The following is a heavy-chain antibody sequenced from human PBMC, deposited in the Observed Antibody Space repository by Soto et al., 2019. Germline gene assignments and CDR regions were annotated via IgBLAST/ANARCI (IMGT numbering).Heavy chain of an antibody. CDR1: GFAFKYAR. V-gene: IGHV3-15*01. CDR2: IRSNIDGATT. D-gene: IGHD1-26*01. CDR3: TTDWGSGTYYARAFDV. Sequence: EVLLVESGGGLVKPGGSLRLSCAASGFAFKYARMTWVRQAPGKGLEWVGHIRSNIDGATTAYAAPVKGRFTISRDESKNTVDLQMNSLITEDTAVYYCTTDWGSGTYYARAFDVWGQGTMVTVSS. J-gene: IGHJ3*01.